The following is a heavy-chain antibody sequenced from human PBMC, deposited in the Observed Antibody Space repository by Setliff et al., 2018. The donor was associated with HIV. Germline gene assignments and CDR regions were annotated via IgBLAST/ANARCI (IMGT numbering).Heavy chain of an antibody. Sequence: ASVKVSCKASGYSFARYGLSWVRQAPGQGLEWMGWISGFNGNTKYAQSFQDRVAMTTETATSTAYMEMRRLRSDDTAVYFCARVPYRSAWFSGGHDAFDIWGQGTMVTVPS. D-gene: IGHD6-19*01. CDR2: ISGFNGNT. CDR1: GYSFARYG. J-gene: IGHJ3*02. CDR3: ARVPYRSAWFSGGHDAFDI. V-gene: IGHV1-18*01.